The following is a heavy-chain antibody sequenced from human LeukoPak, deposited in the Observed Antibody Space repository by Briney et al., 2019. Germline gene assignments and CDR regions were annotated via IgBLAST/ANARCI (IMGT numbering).Heavy chain of an antibody. CDR3: ARGTAICTSCFPQ. Sequence: PGGSLRLSCAASGFTFSSHGMHWVRQAPGKGLVWVAHVSTDGTSTSSVDSVKGRFTISRDNAKNTLYLQMNSLRAEDTAVYYCARGTAICTSCFPQWGQGTLVTVSS. CDR1: GFTFSSHG. V-gene: IGHV3-74*01. CDR2: VSTDGTST. J-gene: IGHJ4*02. D-gene: IGHD2-2*01.